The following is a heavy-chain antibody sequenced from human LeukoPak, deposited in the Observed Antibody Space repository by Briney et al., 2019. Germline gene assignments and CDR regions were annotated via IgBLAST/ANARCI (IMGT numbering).Heavy chain of an antibody. J-gene: IGHJ4*02. CDR2: IYTSGST. D-gene: IGHD3-22*01. CDR1: GGSISSYY. V-gene: IGHV4-4*07. Sequence: SETLSLTCTVSGGSISSYYWSWIRQPAGKGLEWIGRIYTSGSTNYNPSLKSRVTMSVDTSKNQFSLKLSSVTAADTAVYYCARDTYYYDSSGYYGFDYWGQGTLVTVSS. CDR3: ARDTYYYDSSGYYGFDY.